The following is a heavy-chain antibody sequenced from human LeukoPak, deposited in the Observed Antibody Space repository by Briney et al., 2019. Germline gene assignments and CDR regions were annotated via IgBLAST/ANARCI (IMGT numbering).Heavy chain of an antibody. CDR1: GFTFSSYS. V-gene: IGHV3-48*01. D-gene: IGHD5-18*01. CDR3: AKSLRAYSYGYFDY. J-gene: IGHJ4*02. CDR2: ISSSSSTI. Sequence: GGSLRLSCAASGFTFSSYSMNWVRQAPGKGLEWVSYISSSSSTIYYADSVKGRFSISRDNSKNTLYLQMNSLRADDTAVYYCAKSLRAYSYGYFDYWGQGTLLTVSS.